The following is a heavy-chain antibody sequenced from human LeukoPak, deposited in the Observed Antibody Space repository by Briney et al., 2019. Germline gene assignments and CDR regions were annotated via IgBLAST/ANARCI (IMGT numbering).Heavy chain of an antibody. D-gene: IGHD2-2*01. CDR3: AREDIVVVPAAESIYYYYGMDV. J-gene: IGHJ6*02. V-gene: IGHV3-7*01. Sequence: GGSLRLSCAASGVTFSSYWMSWVRQAPGKGLEWVANVKQDGSEKYYVDSVKGRFTISRDNAKNSLYLQMNSLRAEDTAVYYCAREDIVVVPAAESIYYYYGMDVWGQGTTVTVSS. CDR1: GVTFSSYW. CDR2: VKQDGSEK.